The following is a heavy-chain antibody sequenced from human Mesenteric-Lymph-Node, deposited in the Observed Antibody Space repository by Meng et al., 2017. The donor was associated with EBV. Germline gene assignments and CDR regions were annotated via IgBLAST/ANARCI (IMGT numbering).Heavy chain of an antibody. CDR1: GYTFTGYY. Sequence: QGHLVQSGAEVKKPGASVKVSCKASGYTFTGYYMHWVRQAPGQGLEWMGWMNPNSGATGSTQKFQGRVTMTRNTSISTAYMELNSLTSEDTAVYYCSRDSIYNGQDSWGQGTLVTVPS. CDR3: SRDSIYNGQDS. CDR2: MNPNSGAT. J-gene: IGHJ4*02. D-gene: IGHD5-24*01. V-gene: IGHV1-2*02.